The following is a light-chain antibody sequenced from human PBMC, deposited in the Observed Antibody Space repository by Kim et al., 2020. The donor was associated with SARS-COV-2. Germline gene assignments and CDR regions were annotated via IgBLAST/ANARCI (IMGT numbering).Light chain of an antibody. CDR2: DVS. Sequence: QSITISCTGTSSDVADYNDVSWYQQHPGKAPKLMIYDVSSRPSGVSNRFSGSKSGSTASLTISGLQTEDEADYYCSSYTSSTTRGVFGGGTQLTVL. CDR3: SSYTSSTTRGV. V-gene: IGLV2-14*03. J-gene: IGLJ3*02. CDR1: SSDVADYND.